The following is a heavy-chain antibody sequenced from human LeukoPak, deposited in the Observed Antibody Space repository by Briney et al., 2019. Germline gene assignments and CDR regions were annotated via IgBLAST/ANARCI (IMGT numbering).Heavy chain of an antibody. Sequence: PGGSLRLSCTASGFSFSGHWMHWARQLPGKGLVWVSRISPTGSTTSYADSVKGRSTVSRDNAKNTLYLQVNNLRAEDTAVYYCARERYFDYWGQGTLVTVSS. CDR1: GFSFSGHW. V-gene: IGHV3-74*01. CDR2: ISPTGSTT. CDR3: ARERYFDY. J-gene: IGHJ4*02.